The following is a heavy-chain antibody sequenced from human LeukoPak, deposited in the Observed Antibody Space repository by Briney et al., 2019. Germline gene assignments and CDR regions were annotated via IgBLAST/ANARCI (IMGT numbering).Heavy chain of an antibody. V-gene: IGHV3-23*01. CDR2: ISGSGGST. D-gene: IGHD2-2*01. CDR3: AKGMRDCSSTSCYPNWFDP. CDR1: GFTFSSYA. Sequence: GGSLRLSSAASGFTFSSYAMSWVRQAPGKGLEWVSAISGSGGSTYYADSVKGRFTISRDNSKNTLYLQMNSLRAEDTAVYYCAKGMRDCSSTSCYPNWFDPWGQGTLVTVSS. J-gene: IGHJ5*02.